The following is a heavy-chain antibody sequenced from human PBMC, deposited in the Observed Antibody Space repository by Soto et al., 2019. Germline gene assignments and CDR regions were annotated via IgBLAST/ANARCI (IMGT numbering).Heavy chain of an antibody. CDR2: IRSKANGGTP. CDR1: GFAFGDYA. J-gene: IGHJ4*02. V-gene: IGHV3-49*04. Sequence: PGGSLRLSCITSGFAFGDYAMSWVRQAPGKGLEWVSFIRSKANGGTPEYAASVKGRFTISRDDSKSIAYLQMNSLNTEDTAVYYCTRGAYYDSNGYYYYFDYWGQGTLVTVSS. D-gene: IGHD3-22*01. CDR3: TRGAYYDSNGYYYYFDY.